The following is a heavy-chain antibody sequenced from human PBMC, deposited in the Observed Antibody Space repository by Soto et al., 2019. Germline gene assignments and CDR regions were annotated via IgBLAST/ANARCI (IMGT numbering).Heavy chain of an antibody. J-gene: IGHJ4*02. CDR2: ISGSGGST. D-gene: IGHD4-17*01. V-gene: IGHV3-23*01. CDR1: GFTFSSYA. CDR3: AKDKNDYGDYVRLDY. Sequence: GGSLRLSCAASGFTFSSYAMSWVRQAPGKGLEWVSAISGSGGSTYYADSVKGRFTISRDNSKNTLYLQMNSLRAGDTAVYYCAKDKNDYGDYVRLDYWGQGTLVTVSS.